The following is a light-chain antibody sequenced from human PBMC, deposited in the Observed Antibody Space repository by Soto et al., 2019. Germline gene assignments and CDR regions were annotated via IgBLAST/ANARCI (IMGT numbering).Light chain of an antibody. CDR1: QSISSW. CDR2: DAS. Sequence: DIRMTQSPSTLSASVGDEVTITCRASQSISSWLAWYQQKPGRSTTLLIYDASTLETGVPSRFSGSGSGTQFTLTISSLQPDDFGTYYCQQYNSYSSWTFGHGTKV. V-gene: IGKV1-5*01. CDR3: QQYNSYSSWT. J-gene: IGKJ1*01.